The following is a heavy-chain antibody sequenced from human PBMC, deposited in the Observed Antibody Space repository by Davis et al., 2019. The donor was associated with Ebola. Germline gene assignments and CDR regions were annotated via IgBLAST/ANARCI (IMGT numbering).Heavy chain of an antibody. V-gene: IGHV3-7*01. Sequence: GESLKISCAASGFIFRNYAMHWVRQAPGKGLEWVANIKQDGSAKHYLDSVKGRFTISRDNANNSLHLQMNSLRVEDTAVYYCATWGGGYWGQGTLVTVSS. J-gene: IGHJ4*02. CDR2: IKQDGSAK. CDR3: ATWGGGY. D-gene: IGHD2-21*01. CDR1: GFIFRNYA.